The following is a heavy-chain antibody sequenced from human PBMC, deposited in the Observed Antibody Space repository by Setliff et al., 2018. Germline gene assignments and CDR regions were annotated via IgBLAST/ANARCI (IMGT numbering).Heavy chain of an antibody. CDR3: VRQDILTGYYAFDA. J-gene: IGHJ4*02. V-gene: IGHV1-18*01. CDR1: GFVFITYA. CDR2: ISGYYNKT. D-gene: IGHD3-9*01. Sequence: ASVKVSCKTSGFVFITYAITWVRQAPGQGLEWMGWISGYYNKTNYAQKFQDRVTMTTDTSTGTAYMELRSLRPDDTAVYYCVRQDILTGYYAFDAWGQGILVTVSS.